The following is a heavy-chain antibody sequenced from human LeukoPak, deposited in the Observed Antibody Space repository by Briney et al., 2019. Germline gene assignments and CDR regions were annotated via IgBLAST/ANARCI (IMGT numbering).Heavy chain of an antibody. D-gene: IGHD6-19*01. CDR3: AGDPGYSSGWYPFDY. CDR1: GGTFSSYT. V-gene: IGHV1-69*04. J-gene: IGHJ4*02. CDR2: IIPILGIA. Sequence: SVKVSCKASGGTFSSYTISWVRQAPGQGLEWMGRIIPILGIANYAQKFQGRVTITADKSTSTAYMELSSLRSEDTAVYYCAGDPGYSSGWYPFDYWGQGTLVTVSS.